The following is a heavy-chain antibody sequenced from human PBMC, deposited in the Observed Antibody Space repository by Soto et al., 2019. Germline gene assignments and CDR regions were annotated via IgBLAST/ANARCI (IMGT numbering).Heavy chain of an antibody. Sequence: ASVKVSCKASGGTFSSYAISWVRQAPGQGLEWMGGIIPIFGTANYAQKFQGRVTITADESTSTAYMELSSLRSEDTAVYYCATLHDSSGYYYVGGLNWFDPWGQGTLVTVSS. CDR2: IIPIFGTA. D-gene: IGHD3-22*01. V-gene: IGHV1-69*13. CDR3: ATLHDSSGYYYVGGLNWFDP. J-gene: IGHJ5*02. CDR1: GGTFSSYA.